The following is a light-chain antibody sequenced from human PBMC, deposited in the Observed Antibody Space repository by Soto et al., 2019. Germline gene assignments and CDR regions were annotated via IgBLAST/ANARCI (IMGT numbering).Light chain of an antibody. CDR3: QSYDTSPSGYV. V-gene: IGLV1-40*01. CDR2: ANS. CDR1: SSNIGAGYD. Sequence: QSVLTQAPSVSGAPGQRVTISCTGSSSNIGAGYDVHWYQQFPGTAPKLLIYANSNRPAGVPDRFSGPKSGTSASLAITGLQAEDEADYYCQSYDTSPSGYVFGTGTKVTVL. J-gene: IGLJ1*01.